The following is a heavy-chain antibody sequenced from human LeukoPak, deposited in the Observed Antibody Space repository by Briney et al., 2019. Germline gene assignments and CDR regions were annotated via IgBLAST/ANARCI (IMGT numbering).Heavy chain of an antibody. CDR2: ISYDGSNK. CDR3: AKIYGDYVMAYYYGMDV. J-gene: IGHJ6*04. CDR1: GFTFSSYG. V-gene: IGHV3-30*18. Sequence: GRSLRLSCAASGFTFSSYGMHWVRQAPGKGLEWVAVISYDGSNKYYADSVKGRFTISRDNSKNTLYPQMNSLRAEDTAVYYCAKIYGDYVMAYYYGMDVWGKGTTVTVSS. D-gene: IGHD4-17*01.